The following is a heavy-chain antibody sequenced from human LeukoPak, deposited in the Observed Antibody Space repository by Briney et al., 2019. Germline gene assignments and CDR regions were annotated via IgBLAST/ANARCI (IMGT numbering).Heavy chain of an antibody. CDR3: ARDISGEWTFDY. V-gene: IGHV3-30-3*01. J-gene: IGHJ4*02. CDR2: ITYDGSNK. Sequence: PGRALRLSCAASGFTFTSHAMHWVRQAPGKGLEWVAVITYDGSNKYYADSVKGRFTISRDNSENTLSLQMNSLRAEDTAVYYCARDISGEWTFDYWGQGTLVTVSS. D-gene: IGHD3-16*01. CDR1: GFTFTSHA.